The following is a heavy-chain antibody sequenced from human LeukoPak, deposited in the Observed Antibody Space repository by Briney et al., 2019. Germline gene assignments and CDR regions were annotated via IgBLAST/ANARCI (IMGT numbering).Heavy chain of an antibody. D-gene: IGHD2-2*01. Sequence: ASVKVSCKASGYTFTSYYMHWVRQAPGQGLEWMGIINPGYDTTSYAQKFRGRVTMTRDTSTSTVYMELSTLRAEDTAVYYCERDAKIVVPAAEVWFDPWGQGTLVTVSS. CDR1: GYTFTSYY. V-gene: IGHV1-46*01. J-gene: IGHJ5*02. CDR2: INPGYDTT. CDR3: ERDAKIVVPAAEVWFDP.